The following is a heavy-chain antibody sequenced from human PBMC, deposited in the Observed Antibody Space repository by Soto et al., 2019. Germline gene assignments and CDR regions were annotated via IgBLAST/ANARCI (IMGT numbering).Heavy chain of an antibody. D-gene: IGHD3-3*01. V-gene: IGHV1-69*01. Sequence: QVQLVQSGAEVKKPGSSVKVSCKASGGTFSSYAISWVRQAPGQGLEWMGGIIPIFGTANYAQKFQGRVTITADESTSTAYMELSSLRSEDTAVYYGARDWRAYYDFSGRIGNYYYYGMDVWGQGTTVTVSS. J-gene: IGHJ6*02. CDR3: ARDWRAYYDFSGRIGNYYYYGMDV. CDR1: GGTFSSYA. CDR2: IIPIFGTA.